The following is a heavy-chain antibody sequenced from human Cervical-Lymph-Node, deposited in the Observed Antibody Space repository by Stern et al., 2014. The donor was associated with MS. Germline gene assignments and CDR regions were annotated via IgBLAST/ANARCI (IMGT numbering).Heavy chain of an antibody. CDR3: TREFGDYHAFDV. CDR2: IWYDGSEK. V-gene: IGHV3-33*01. D-gene: IGHD3-10*01. J-gene: IGHJ3*01. CDR1: GFTFSNYG. Sequence: VQLVESGGDVVQPGRSLRLSCIASGFTFSNYGMHWVRQAPGKGLEWVAVIWYDGSEKYYADSVKGQFAISRDNSKNTLYLQMNSLRAEDTAVYYCTREFGDYHAFDVLGQGTMVTV.